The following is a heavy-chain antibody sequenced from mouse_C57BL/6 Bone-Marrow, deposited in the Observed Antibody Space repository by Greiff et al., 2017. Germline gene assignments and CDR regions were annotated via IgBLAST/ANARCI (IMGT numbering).Heavy chain of an antibody. J-gene: IGHJ4*01. Sequence: EVKVVESEGGLVQPGSSMKLSCTASGFTFSDYYMAWVRQVPEKGLEWVANINYDGSSTYYLDSLKSRFIISRDNAKNILYLQMSSLKSEDTATYYCARETAQALYAMDYWGQGTSVTVSS. CDR3: ARETAQALYAMDY. CDR1: GFTFSDYY. D-gene: IGHD3-2*02. CDR2: INYDGSST. V-gene: IGHV5-16*01.